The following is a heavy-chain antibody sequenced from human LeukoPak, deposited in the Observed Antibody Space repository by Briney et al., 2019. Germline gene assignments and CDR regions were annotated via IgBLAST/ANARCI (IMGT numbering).Heavy chain of an antibody. V-gene: IGHV3-20*04. Sequence: PGGSLRLSCSASGFTFDDYAMSWVRQAPGKGLDWVSGINWNGGSKGYADSVKGRFTISRDNAKNSLYLQMNSLRAEDTALYYCARDRYSSSAGVFDYWGQGTLVTVSS. D-gene: IGHD6-6*01. CDR1: GFTFDDYA. CDR2: INWNGGSK. J-gene: IGHJ4*02. CDR3: ARDRYSSSAGVFDY.